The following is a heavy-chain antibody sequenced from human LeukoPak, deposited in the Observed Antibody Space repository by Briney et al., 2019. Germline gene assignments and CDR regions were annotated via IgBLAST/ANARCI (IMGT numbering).Heavy chain of an antibody. J-gene: IGHJ4*02. V-gene: IGHV3-23*01. Sequence: GGSLRLSCAASGFAFSSYAMSWVRQAPGKGLEWVSAISVSGNTYHADSVKGRFTISRDSSKNTLYLQMNRLRAEDAAVYYCAKAPVTTCSGAYCYPFDYWGQGTLVTVSS. CDR3: AKAPVTTCSGAYCYPFDY. CDR1: GFAFSSYA. D-gene: IGHD2-21*01. CDR2: ISVSGNT.